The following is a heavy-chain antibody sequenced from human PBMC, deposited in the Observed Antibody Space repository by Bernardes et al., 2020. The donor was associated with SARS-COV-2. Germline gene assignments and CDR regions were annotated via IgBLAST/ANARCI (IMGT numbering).Heavy chain of an antibody. J-gene: IGHJ6*02. D-gene: IGHD3-22*01. CDR1: GFTFSSYS. CDR3: ARDPGYYDSSGYSYYYYGMDV. V-gene: IGHV3-48*02. CDR2: ISSSSSTI. Sequence: GGSLRLSCAASGFTFSSYSMNWVRQAPGMGLEWVSYISSSSSTIYYADSVKGRFTISRDNAKNSLYLQMNSLRDEDTAVYYCARDPGYYDSSGYSYYYYGMDVWGQGTTVTVSS.